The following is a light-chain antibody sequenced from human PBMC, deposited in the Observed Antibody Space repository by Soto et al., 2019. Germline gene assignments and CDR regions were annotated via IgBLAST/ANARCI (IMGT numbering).Light chain of an antibody. Sequence: QSALTQPASVSGSPGQSITISCTGTSSDVGSYNFVSWYQRHPGKAPKLMIYEVSNRPSGVSNRFSGSKSGNTASLTISGLQAEDEADYYCSSYTSSSPVLFGGGTQLTVL. CDR3: SSYTSSSPVL. CDR1: SSDVGSYNF. V-gene: IGLV2-14*01. CDR2: EVS. J-gene: IGLJ2*01.